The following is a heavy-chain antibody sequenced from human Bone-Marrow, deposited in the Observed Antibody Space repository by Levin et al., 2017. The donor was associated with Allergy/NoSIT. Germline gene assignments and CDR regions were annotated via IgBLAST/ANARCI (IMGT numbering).Heavy chain of an antibody. CDR2: IGTGGET. V-gene: IGHV3-13*01. Sequence: QPGGSLRLSCVTSGFTFSSYDMYWVRQTRGKGLEWVSAIGTGGETYYPGSVQGRFTISRENAKKSLYLQINSLSVGDTGVYYCARVALGYCSGRICSPYLDVWGQGTTVTVSS. D-gene: IGHD2-15*01. CDR3: ARVALGYCSGRICSPYLDV. J-gene: IGHJ6*02. CDR1: GFTFSSYD.